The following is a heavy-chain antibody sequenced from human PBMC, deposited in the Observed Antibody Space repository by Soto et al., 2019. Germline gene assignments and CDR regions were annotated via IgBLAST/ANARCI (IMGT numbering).Heavy chain of an antibody. D-gene: IGHD4-17*01. CDR3: TRDRISVDYGDYLYYYYGMDV. Sequence: SLRLSCTASGFTFGDYAMSWFRQAPGKGLEWVGFIRSKAYGGTTEYAASVKGRFTISRDDSKSIAYLQMNSLKTEDTAVYYCTRDRISVDYGDYLYYYYGMDVWGQGTTVTVSS. CDR2: IRSKAYGGTT. V-gene: IGHV3-49*03. CDR1: GFTFGDYA. J-gene: IGHJ6*02.